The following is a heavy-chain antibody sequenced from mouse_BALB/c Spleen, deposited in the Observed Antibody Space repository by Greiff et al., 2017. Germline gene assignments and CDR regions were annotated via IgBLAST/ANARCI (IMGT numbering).Heavy chain of an antibody. D-gene: IGHD4-1*01. J-gene: IGHJ2*01. CDR1: GFTFSSYG. V-gene: IGHV5-6-3*01. CDR3: ARLSNWQYYFDY. CDR2: INSNGGST. Sequence: EVKLVESGGGLVQPGGSLKLSCAASGFTFSSYGMSWVRQTPDKRLELVATINSNGGSTYYPDSVKGRFTISRDNAKNTLYLQMSSLKSEDTALYYCARLSNWQYYFDYWGQGTTLTVSS.